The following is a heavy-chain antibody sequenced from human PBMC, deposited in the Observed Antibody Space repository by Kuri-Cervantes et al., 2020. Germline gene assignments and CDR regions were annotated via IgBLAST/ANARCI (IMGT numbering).Heavy chain of an antibody. CDR1: GFTFSSYG. CDR3: SRDFFALGDYGGNSMSYFDY. Sequence: GGSLRLPCAASGFTFSSYGMHWVRQAPGKGLEWVAVISYDGSNKYYADSVKGRFTVSRDNSKNTLYLQMNSLRPEDTAVYYCSRDFFALGDYGGNSMSYFDYWGQGTLVTVSS. CDR2: ISYDGSNK. J-gene: IGHJ4*02. V-gene: IGHV3-30*03. D-gene: IGHD4-23*01.